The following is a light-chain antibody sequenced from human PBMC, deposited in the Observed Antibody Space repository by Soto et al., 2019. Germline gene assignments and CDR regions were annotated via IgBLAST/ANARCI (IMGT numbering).Light chain of an antibody. CDR2: GAS. V-gene: IGKV3-15*01. Sequence: EIVMTQSPATLSVSPGERATLSCRASQSVSSNLAWYQQKPGQAPRLLIYGASTRATGIPARFSGSGSGTAFTPTISSRQSEDFSIYYCQHYNNWPPWTFGQGTKVEIK. CDR1: QSVSSN. CDR3: QHYNNWPPWT. J-gene: IGKJ1*01.